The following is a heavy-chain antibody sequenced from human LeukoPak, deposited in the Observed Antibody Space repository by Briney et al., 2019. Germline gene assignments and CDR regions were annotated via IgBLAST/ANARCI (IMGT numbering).Heavy chain of an antibody. CDR1: GFTFNSYP. V-gene: IGHV3-30-3*01. Sequence: GRSLRLSCAASGFTFNSYPMHWVRQAPGKGLEWVALISSVGSNKYYANSVKDRFTISRDNFRNTLYLQMNSLRAEDTAVYYCARNYDSDGYYYARGWGQGTLVTVSS. CDR3: ARNYDSDGYYYARG. D-gene: IGHD3-22*01. J-gene: IGHJ4*02. CDR2: ISSVGSNK.